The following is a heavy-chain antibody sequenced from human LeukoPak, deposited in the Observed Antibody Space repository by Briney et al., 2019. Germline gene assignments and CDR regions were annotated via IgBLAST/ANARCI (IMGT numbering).Heavy chain of an antibody. J-gene: IGHJ5*02. Sequence: HSGGSLRLSCAASGFTVSSDYMSWVRQAPGKGLEWVSVIYSGGSTYYADSVKGRFTISRDKSKSTVYLQMNSLRFEDTAMYYCARNWFDPWGQGTLVTVSS. CDR2: IYSGGST. CDR1: GFTVSSDY. V-gene: IGHV3-53*05. CDR3: ARNWFDP.